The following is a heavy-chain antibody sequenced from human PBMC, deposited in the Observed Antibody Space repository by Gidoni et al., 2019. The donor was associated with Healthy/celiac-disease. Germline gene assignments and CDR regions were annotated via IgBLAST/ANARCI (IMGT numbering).Heavy chain of an antibody. CDR3: AKAAGYCSSTSCFTHFDY. Sequence: EVQLLESGGGLVQPGGSLRLSCAASGFTFSSYAMRWVRQAPGKGLEWVSAISGSGGRTYYADPVKCRFTISRENSKNTLYLQMNSLRAEDTAVYYCAKAAGYCSSTSCFTHFDYWGQGTLVTVSS. CDR2: ISGSGGRT. V-gene: IGHV3-23*01. CDR1: GFTFSSYA. J-gene: IGHJ4*02. D-gene: IGHD2-2*01.